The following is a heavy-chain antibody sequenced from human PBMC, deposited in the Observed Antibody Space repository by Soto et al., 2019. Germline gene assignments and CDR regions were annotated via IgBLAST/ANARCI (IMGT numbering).Heavy chain of an antibody. CDR3: ARGGYSYGTLSGY. CDR1: GFTFSSYA. CDR2: ISYDGSNK. Sequence: QVQLVESGGGVVQPGRSLRLSCAASGFTFSSYAMHWVRQAPGKGLEWVAVISYDGSNKYYADSVKGRFTISRDNSKNTLYLQMNSLRAEDTAVYYCARGGYSYGTLSGYWGQGTLVTVSS. D-gene: IGHD5-18*01. V-gene: IGHV3-30-3*01. J-gene: IGHJ4*02.